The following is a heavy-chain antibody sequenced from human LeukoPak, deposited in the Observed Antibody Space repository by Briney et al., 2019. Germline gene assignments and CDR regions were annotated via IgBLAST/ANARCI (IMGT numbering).Heavy chain of an antibody. CDR1: GGSFSGYY. CDR2: INHSGST. V-gene: IGHV4-34*01. J-gene: IGHJ4*02. CDR3: AMEATEYSSSSGLKY. Sequence: SETLSLTCAVYGGSFSGYYWSWIRQPPGKGLEWIGEINHSGSTNYNPSLKSRVTISVDTSKNQFSLKLSSVTAADTAVYYCAMEATEYSSSSGLKYWCQGTLVTVSS. D-gene: IGHD6-6*01.